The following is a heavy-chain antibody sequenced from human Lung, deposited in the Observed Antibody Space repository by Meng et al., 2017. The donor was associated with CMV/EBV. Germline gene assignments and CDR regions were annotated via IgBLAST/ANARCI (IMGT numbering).Heavy chain of an antibody. CDR3: TTDTSGGYSYDI. CDR1: GFTFSAAW. J-gene: IGHJ3*02. Sequence: GGSLRLXCAASGFTFSAAWMTWVRQPPGKGLEWLGRIKSDTDGETTDYVAPLKGRFTISRDDSKNTLFLQMNSLKTEGTAMYYCTTDTSGGYSYDIWGQGTLVTVSS. CDR2: IKSDTDGETT. D-gene: IGHD3-10*01. V-gene: IGHV3-15*01.